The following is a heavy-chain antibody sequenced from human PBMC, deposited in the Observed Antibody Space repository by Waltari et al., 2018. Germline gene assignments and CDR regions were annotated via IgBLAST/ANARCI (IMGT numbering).Heavy chain of an antibody. Sequence: QVQLVQSGAEVRKPGASVKVSCKASGNTLTSHAIHWVRQAPGKRLEWMGWINTDNGNTKYSQKFQGIVTITRDTSASTAYMELSSLRSEDTAIYYCARGDLFFYWGQGTLVTVSS. CDR2: INTDNGNT. V-gene: IGHV1-3*04. J-gene: IGHJ4*02. CDR1: GNTLTSHA. CDR3: ARGDLFFY.